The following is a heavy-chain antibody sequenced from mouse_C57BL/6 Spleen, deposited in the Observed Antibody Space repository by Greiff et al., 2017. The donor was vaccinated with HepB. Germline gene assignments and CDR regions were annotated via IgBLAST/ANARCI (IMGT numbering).Heavy chain of an antibody. D-gene: IGHD1-1*01. V-gene: IGHV1-64*01. Sequence: VKLQESGAELVKPGASVKLSCKASGYTFTSYWMHWVKQRPGQGLEWIGMIHPNSGSTNYNEKFKSKATLTVDKSSSTAYMQLSSLTSEDSAVYYCSRLITTVVAFDYWGQGTTLTVSS. CDR3: SRLITTVVAFDY. CDR2: IHPNSGST. CDR1: GYTFTSYW. J-gene: IGHJ2*01.